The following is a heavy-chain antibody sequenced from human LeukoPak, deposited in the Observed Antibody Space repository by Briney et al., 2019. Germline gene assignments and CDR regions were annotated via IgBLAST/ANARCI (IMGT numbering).Heavy chain of an antibody. CDR1: GFTFSSYA. CDR2: ISYDGSNK. V-gene: IGHV3-30-3*01. D-gene: IGHD3-10*01. J-gene: IGHJ4*02. Sequence: GGSLRLSCAASGFTFSSYAMHWVRQAPGKGLEWVAVISYDGSNKYYADSVKGRFTISRDNSKNTLYLQMNSLRAEDTAVYYCAREFRMGRKIDYWGQGTLVTVSS. CDR3: AREFRMGRKIDY.